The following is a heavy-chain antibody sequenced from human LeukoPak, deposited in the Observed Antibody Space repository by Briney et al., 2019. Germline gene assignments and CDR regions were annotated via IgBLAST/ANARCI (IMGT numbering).Heavy chain of an antibody. Sequence: GGSLRLSCAVSGFTFSNVWMSWVRQAPGKGLEWVGRVKRKTDGGTTDYAAPVKGRFTISRDDSKNTLYLQMNSLKTEDTAVYYCTTRSGFWSGSDYWGQGTLVTVSS. CDR1: GFTFSNVW. CDR2: VKRKTDGGTT. D-gene: IGHD3-3*01. V-gene: IGHV3-15*01. J-gene: IGHJ4*02. CDR3: TTRSGFWSGSDY.